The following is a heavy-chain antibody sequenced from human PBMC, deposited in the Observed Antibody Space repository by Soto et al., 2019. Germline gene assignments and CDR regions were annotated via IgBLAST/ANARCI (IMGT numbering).Heavy chain of an antibody. CDR3: ARSGVVAAMAAYYYYMDV. CDR2: INAGNGNT. CDR1: GYTFTSYA. J-gene: IGHJ6*03. V-gene: IGHV1-3*01. Sequence: ASVKVSCKASGYTFTSYAMHWVRQAPGQRLEWMGWINAGNGNTKYSQKFQGRVTITRDTSASTAYMELSSLRSEDTAVYYCARSGVVAAMAAYYYYMDVWGKGTTVTVSS. D-gene: IGHD2-15*01.